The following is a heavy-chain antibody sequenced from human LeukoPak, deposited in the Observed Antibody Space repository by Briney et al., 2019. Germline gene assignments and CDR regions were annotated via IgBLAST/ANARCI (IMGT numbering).Heavy chain of an antibody. CDR1: GFTFSSYS. D-gene: IGHD2-15*01. CDR3: ARGQRVVAARGCFDY. J-gene: IGHJ4*02. Sequence: TGGSLRLSCAASGFTFSSYSMNWVRQAPGKGLEWVSSISSSSSYIYYADSVKGRFTISRDNAKNSLYLQMNSLRAEDTAVYYCARGQRVVAARGCFDYWGQGTLVTVSS. CDR2: ISSSSSYI. V-gene: IGHV3-21*01.